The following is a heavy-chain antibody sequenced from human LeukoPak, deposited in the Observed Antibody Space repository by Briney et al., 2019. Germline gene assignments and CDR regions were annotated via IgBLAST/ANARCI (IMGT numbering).Heavy chain of an antibody. J-gene: IGHJ2*01. CDR1: GFTFHNFG. V-gene: IGHV3-30*12. CDR2: IDPHGNDK. CDR3: ARDSDTSGNHWFFDV. D-gene: IGHD6-19*01. Sequence: PGGSLRLSCAASGFTFHNFGMVWVRQPPGKGLQWVAAIDPHGNDKYYADSARGRFVISRDNSKNTLYLQIYGLTVVDTAVYYCARDSDTSGNHWFFDVWGRGTLVIASS.